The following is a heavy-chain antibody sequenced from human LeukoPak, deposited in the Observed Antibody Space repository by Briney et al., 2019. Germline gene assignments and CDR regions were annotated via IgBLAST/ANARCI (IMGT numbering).Heavy chain of an antibody. Sequence: GGSLRLSCTGSGFSFSSYSSNWVRQAPGKGLEWVSSISSTSSYIYYADSVKGRFTISRDNAKNSLFLQMNSLRAEDTAVYYCARGHSSSSNWFDPWGQGTLVTVSS. V-gene: IGHV3-21*01. J-gene: IGHJ5*02. D-gene: IGHD6-6*01. CDR1: GFSFSSYS. CDR3: ARGHSSSSNWFDP. CDR2: ISSTSSYI.